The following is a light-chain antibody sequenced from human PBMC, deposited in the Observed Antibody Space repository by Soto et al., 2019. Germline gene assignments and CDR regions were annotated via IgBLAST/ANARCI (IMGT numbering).Light chain of an antibody. Sequence: DIVMTQTPLSSPVTLGQPASISCRSSQSLVDSAGNTHLSWLQQRPGQPPRLLIYQVSNRFFGGPDRFSGSGAGTEFTLKISRVEAEDVGLYYCMQTAPFTRTFGQGTKVEIK. V-gene: IGKV2-24*01. CDR2: QVS. CDR3: MQTAPFTRT. CDR1: QSLVDSAGNTH. J-gene: IGKJ1*01.